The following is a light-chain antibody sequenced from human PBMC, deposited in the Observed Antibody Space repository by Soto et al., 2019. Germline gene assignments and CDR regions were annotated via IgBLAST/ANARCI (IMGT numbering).Light chain of an antibody. CDR2: EVS. CDR3: CSYAGSTYG. V-gene: IGLV2-23*02. Sequence: QSSLAEPRVGKGCPGQWSTNHCTKNSSDVGSYNLFSWYQQRPGKAPKRMIYEVSKRSSGVSNRFSGSKSGNTASLTISGLQAEDEADYSCCSYAGSTYGVGTGSEVTVL. J-gene: IGLJ1*01. CDR1: SSDVGSYNL.